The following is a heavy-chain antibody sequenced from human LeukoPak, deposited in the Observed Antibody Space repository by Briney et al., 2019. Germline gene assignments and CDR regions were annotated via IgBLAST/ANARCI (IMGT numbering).Heavy chain of an antibody. CDR1: GFTFDDYA. V-gene: IGHV3-9*01. CDR3: AKTANSYGCPDY. J-gene: IGHJ4*02. D-gene: IGHD5-18*01. CDR2: ISWNSGSI. Sequence: PGGSLRLSCAASGFTFDDYAMHWVRQAPGKGLEWVSGISWNSGSIGYADSVKGRFTISRDNAKNSLYLQMNSLRAEDTALYYCAKTANSYGCPDYWGQGTLVTVSS.